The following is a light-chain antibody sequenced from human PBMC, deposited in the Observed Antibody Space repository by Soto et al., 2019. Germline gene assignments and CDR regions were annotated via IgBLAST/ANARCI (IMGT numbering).Light chain of an antibody. CDR2: GVS. J-gene: IGKJ2*01. V-gene: IGKV3-15*01. Sequence: EIVMTQSPATLSVSPGERATLSCRASQSLSTNLAWYQQKPGQTPRLLIYGVSTRATGIPARFSGSGSGTDFSLTVSSLLSGDFAVYYCQQYISCPHTFGQGTKVEIQ. CDR3: QQYISCPHT. CDR1: QSLSTN.